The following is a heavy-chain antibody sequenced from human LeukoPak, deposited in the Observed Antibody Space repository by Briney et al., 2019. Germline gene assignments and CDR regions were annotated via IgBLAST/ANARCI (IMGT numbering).Heavy chain of an antibody. CDR2: IYSSGST. Sequence: SETLSLTCTVSGGSISSYYWSWIRQPPGKGLEWIGHIYSSGSTNYKPSLKSRVTMSVDTSKNQFSLKLTSVTAADTAVYYCARGGPTIAARRTFDYLGQGTLVTVSS. CDR1: GGSISSYY. D-gene: IGHD6-6*01. J-gene: IGHJ4*02. V-gene: IGHV4-59*01. CDR3: ARGGPTIAARRTFDY.